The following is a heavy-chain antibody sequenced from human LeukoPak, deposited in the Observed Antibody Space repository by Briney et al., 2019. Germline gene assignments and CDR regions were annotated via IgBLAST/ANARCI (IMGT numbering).Heavy chain of an antibody. Sequence: SETLSLTCTVSGGSISSSSYYWGWIRQPPGKGLEWIGSIYYSGSTYYNPSLKSRVTISVDTSKNQFSLKLSSVTAADTAVYYCARHLSDYYGSGSYYNSWGRGTLVTVSS. CDR2: IYYSGST. CDR3: ARHLSDYYGSGSYYNS. V-gene: IGHV4-39*01. D-gene: IGHD3-10*01. CDR1: GGSISSSSYY. J-gene: IGHJ4*02.